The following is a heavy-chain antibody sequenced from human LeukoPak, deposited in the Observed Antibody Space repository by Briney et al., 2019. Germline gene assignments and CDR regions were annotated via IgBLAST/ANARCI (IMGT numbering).Heavy chain of an antibody. CDR1: GFTFSSYG. CDR2: ISYDGSNK. D-gene: IGHD4-17*01. J-gene: IGHJ4*02. V-gene: IGHV3-30*19. CDR3: AASYDYGDYVEDY. Sequence: GGSLRLSCAASGFTFSSYGMHWVRQAPGKGLEWVAVISYDGSNKYYADSVKGRFTISRDNSKNTLYLQMNSLRAEDTAVYYCAASYDYGDYVEDYWGQGTLVTVSS.